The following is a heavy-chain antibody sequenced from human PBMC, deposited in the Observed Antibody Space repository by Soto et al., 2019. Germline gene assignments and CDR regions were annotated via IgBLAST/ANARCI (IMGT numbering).Heavy chain of an antibody. CDR2: IYTSGST. D-gene: IGHD3-10*01. V-gene: IGHV4-4*07. Sequence: PSETLSLTCTVSGGSISSYYWSWIQQPAGKGLEWIGRIYTSGSTNYNPSLKSRVTMSVDTSKNQFSLKLSSVTAADTAVYYCAREPNGSGSFYYYYYGMDVWGQGTTVTVSS. CDR3: AREPNGSGSFYYYYYGMDV. CDR1: GGSISSYY. J-gene: IGHJ6*02.